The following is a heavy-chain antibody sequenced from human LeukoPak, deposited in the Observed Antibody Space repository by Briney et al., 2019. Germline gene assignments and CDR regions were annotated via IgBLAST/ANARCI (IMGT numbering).Heavy chain of an antibody. J-gene: IGHJ4*01. CDR1: GGSIRSYY. V-gene: IGHV4-59*12. CDR3: ARDTGGEVDY. Sequence: SETLSLTCTVSGGSIRSYYWSWIRQPPGKGLEWIAFIYYSGSTYYNPSLKSRVTISVDTSKNQFSLKLSSVTAADTAVYYCARDTGGEVDYWGQGTLVTVSS. D-gene: IGHD3-16*01. CDR2: IYYSGST.